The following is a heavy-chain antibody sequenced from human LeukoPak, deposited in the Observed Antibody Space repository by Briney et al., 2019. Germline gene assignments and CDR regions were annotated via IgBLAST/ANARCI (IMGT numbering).Heavy chain of an antibody. CDR3: ARAAITMVRGNDY. J-gene: IGHJ4*02. V-gene: IGHV4-34*01. CDR2: INHSGST. Sequence: SETLSLTCAVYGGSFSGYYWSWIRQPPGKGLEWIGEINHSGSTHYNPSLKSRVTISVDTSKNQFSLKLSSVTAADTAVYYCARAAITMVRGNDYWGQGTLVTVSS. CDR1: GGSFSGYY. D-gene: IGHD3-10*01.